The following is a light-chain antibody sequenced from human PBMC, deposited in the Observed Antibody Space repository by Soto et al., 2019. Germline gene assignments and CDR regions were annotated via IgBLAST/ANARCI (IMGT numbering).Light chain of an antibody. Sequence: QSALTQPASVSGSPGQSITISCTGTSSDVGGYNYVSWYQQHPGKAPKLMIYEVSNRPSGVSNRFSGSKSGNTASLTISGLQAEDEADYYCSSYTISCTVVFGGGTKLTVL. J-gene: IGLJ2*01. CDR1: SSDVGGYNY. CDR3: SSYTISCTVV. V-gene: IGLV2-14*01. CDR2: EVS.